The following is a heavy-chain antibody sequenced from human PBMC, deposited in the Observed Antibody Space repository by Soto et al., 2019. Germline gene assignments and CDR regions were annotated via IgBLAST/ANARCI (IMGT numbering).Heavy chain of an antibody. CDR3: ARDGLGYCSGGSCYWFDP. V-gene: IGHV3-30-3*01. J-gene: IGHJ5*02. CDR1: GFTFSSYA. D-gene: IGHD2-15*01. CDR2: ISYGGSNK. Sequence: QVQLVESGGGVVQPGGSLRLSCAASGFTFSSYALHWVRQAPGKGLEWVAVISYGGSNKYYADSVKGRFNISSDNSKNTLYLQTNCLRAEDTAVYYCARDGLGYCSGGSCYWFDPWGQGTLVTVSS.